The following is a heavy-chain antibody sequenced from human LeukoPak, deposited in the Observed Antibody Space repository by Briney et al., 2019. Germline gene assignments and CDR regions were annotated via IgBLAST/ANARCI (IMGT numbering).Heavy chain of an antibody. CDR2: ISGSGGST. V-gene: IGHV3-23*01. Sequence: GGSLRLSCAASGFTFSSYAMGWVRQAPGKGLEWVSAISGSGGSTYYADSGKGRFTISRDNSKNTLYLQMNSLRAEDTAVYYCAKESPAPYCSSTSCYTGYMDVWGKGTTVTVSS. CDR3: AKESPAPYCSSTSCYTGYMDV. D-gene: IGHD2-2*02. CDR1: GFTFSSYA. J-gene: IGHJ6*03.